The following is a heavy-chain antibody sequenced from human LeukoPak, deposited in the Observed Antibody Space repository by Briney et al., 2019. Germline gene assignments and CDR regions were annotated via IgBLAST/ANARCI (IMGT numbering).Heavy chain of an antibody. CDR2: ISYDGSNK. V-gene: IGHV3-30*14. D-gene: IGHD1-14*01. CDR1: GFTFSSYA. J-gene: IGHJ6*03. CDR3: ARVGPWVNPDYYYYYMDV. Sequence: GGSLRLSCAASGFTFSSYAMHWVRQAPGKGLEWVAVISYDGSNKYYADSVKGRFTISRDNSKNTLYLQMGSLRAEDMAVYYCARVGPWVNPDYYYYYMDVWGKGTTVTVSS.